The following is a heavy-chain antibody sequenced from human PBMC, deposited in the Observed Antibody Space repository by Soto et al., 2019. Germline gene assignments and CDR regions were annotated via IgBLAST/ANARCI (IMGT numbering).Heavy chain of an antibody. CDR3: ARHGRHVPGQELQH. CDR2: IYYSGST. V-gene: IGHV4-59*08. CDR1: GGSISSYY. J-gene: IGHJ1*01. D-gene: IGHD1-1*01. Sequence: QVQLQESGPGLVKPSETLSLTCTVSGGSISSYYCSWIRQPPGKGLEWIGSIYYSGSTNYNPSLKSRVTITVDTSRTRSYLELSFVTAADAVEYYCARHGRHVPGQELQHWGQGTLVTASS.